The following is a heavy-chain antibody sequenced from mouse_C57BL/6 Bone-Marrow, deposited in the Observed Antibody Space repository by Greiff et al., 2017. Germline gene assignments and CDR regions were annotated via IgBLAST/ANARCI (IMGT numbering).Heavy chain of an antibody. CDR2: IDPNSGGT. J-gene: IGHJ1*03. D-gene: IGHD2-3*01. CDR3: ARDGYYSWYFDV. V-gene: IGHV1-62-3*01. Sequence: VQLQQPGAELVKPGASVKLSCKASGYTFTSYWMHWVKQRPGRGLEWSGRIDPNSGGTKYNEKFKSKATLTVDKSSSTAYMELRSLTSEDSAVYVCARDGYYSWYFDVWGTGTTVTVSS. CDR1: GYTFTSYW.